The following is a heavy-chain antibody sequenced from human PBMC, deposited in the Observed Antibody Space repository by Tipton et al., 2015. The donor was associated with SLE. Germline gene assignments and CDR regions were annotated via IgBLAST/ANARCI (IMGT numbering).Heavy chain of an antibody. CDR2: IYHSGST. Sequence: TLSLTCTVSGGSMTRGGYYWNWIRQHPRTGLEWIGYIYHSGSTYYNPSLKSRVRFSVDTSKNQFSLNLNYVTAADTAVYFRARSHDSTAYRGTFDIWGQGTMVTVSS. CDR1: GGSMTRGGYY. V-gene: IGHV4-31*03. CDR3: ARSHDSTAYRGTFDI. D-gene: IGHD2/OR15-2a*01. J-gene: IGHJ3*02.